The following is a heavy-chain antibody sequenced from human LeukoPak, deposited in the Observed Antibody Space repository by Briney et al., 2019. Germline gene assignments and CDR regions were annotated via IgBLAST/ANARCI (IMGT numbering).Heavy chain of an antibody. D-gene: IGHD6-19*01. J-gene: IGHJ5*02. CDR1: GFTFSSSA. CDR3: AKSNGQWLMEGNWFDP. V-gene: IGHV3-23*01. CDR2: ISGGGGRT. Sequence: GGSLRLSCSASGFTFSSSAMTWVRQAPGKGLEWVSAISGGGGRTYYADSVKGRFTISRDNSKNTLYLQTNSLRAEDTAVYYCAKSNGQWLMEGNWFDPWGQGTLVTVSS.